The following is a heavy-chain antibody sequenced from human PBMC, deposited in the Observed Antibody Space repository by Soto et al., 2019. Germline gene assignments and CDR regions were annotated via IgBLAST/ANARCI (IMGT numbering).Heavy chain of an antibody. CDR1: GFTFSSYS. CDR3: ASQWELLSYYGMDV. V-gene: IGHV3-21*01. D-gene: IGHD1-26*01. J-gene: IGHJ6*02. Sequence: PGGSLRLSCAASGFTFSSYSMNWVRQAPGKGLEWVSSISSSSSYIYYADSVKGRFTISRDNAKNSLYLQMNSLRAEDTAVYYCASQWELLSYYGMDVWGQGTSVTVSS. CDR2: ISSSSSYI.